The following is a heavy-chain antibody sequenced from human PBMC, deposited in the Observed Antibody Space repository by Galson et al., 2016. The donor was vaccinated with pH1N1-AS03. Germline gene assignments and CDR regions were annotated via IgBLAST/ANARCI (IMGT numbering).Heavy chain of an antibody. Sequence: PRLSCATSGFTFTDFAVSWVRQAPGRGLEWVSATSSSGGSTYYAESVKGRFTISRDYSKNTVDLQMNSLRAGDTAVYYCAKDRNDYRLHYFSGSDVWGQGTTVIVSS. J-gene: IGHJ6*02. D-gene: IGHD1-1*01. CDR2: TSSSGGST. CDR3: AKDRNDYRLHYFSGSDV. V-gene: IGHV3-23*01. CDR1: GFTFTDFA.